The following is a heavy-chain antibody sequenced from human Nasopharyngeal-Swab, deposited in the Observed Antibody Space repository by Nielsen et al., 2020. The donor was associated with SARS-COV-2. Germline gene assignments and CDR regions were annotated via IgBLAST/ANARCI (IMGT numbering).Heavy chain of an antibody. CDR3: AKVRPIVTTPRDFDY. CDR2: ISGSAGAT. D-gene: IGHD5-12*01. J-gene: IGHJ4*02. V-gene: IGHV3-23*01. Sequence: WIRQRPGKGLEWVSVISGSAGATYYADSVKGRFTISRANSKNTVYLQMNSLRAEDAAVYYCAKVRPIVTTPRDFDYWGQGILVTVSS.